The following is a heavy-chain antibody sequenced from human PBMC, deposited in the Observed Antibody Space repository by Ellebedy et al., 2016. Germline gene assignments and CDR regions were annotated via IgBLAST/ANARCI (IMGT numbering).Heavy chain of an antibody. Sequence: STFYPDSVKGRFTISRDNSKNTLYLQMNSLTAEDTAVYFCADSGYSYAWGYWGQGTLVTVSS. D-gene: IGHD5-18*01. CDR2: ST. V-gene: IGHV3-53*01. CDR3: ADSGYSYAWGY. J-gene: IGHJ4*02.